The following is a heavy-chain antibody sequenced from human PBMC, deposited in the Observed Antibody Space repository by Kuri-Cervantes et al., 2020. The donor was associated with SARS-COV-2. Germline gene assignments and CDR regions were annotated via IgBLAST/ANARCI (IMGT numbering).Heavy chain of an antibody. CDR3: ASSSRAGTHFDY. D-gene: IGHD6-13*01. J-gene: IGHJ4*02. V-gene: IGHV4-59*01. Sequence: GSLRLSCTVSGGSISSYYWSWIRQPPGKGLEWIGYIYYSGSTNYNPSLKSRVTISVDTSKNQFSLKLSSVTAADTAVYYCASSSRAGTHFDYWGQGTLVTVSS. CDR2: IYYSGST. CDR1: GGSISSYY.